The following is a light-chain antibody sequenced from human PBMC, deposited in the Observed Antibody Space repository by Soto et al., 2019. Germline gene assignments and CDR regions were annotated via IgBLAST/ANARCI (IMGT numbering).Light chain of an antibody. J-gene: IGKJ1*01. CDR3: QQYGSSSWA. Sequence: IVLTQSPDTLSLSPGERVTLSCRASQSVRNNYLAWYQQKPGQAPRLLIYGASARATGIPARFSGSGSGTDFTLTISRLEPEDFAVYYCQQYGSSSWAVGQGTKVDIK. V-gene: IGKV3-20*01. CDR2: GAS. CDR1: QSVRNNY.